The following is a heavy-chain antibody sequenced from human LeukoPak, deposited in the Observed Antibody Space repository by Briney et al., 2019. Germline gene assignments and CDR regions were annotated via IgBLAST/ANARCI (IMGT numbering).Heavy chain of an antibody. CDR3: ARDQYYFDY. V-gene: IGHV4-59*01. CDR1: GGSISSYY. CDR2: IYYSGST. Sequence: SETLSLTCTVSGGSISSYYWSWIRQPPGKGLEWIGYIYYSGSTNYNPSLKSRVTISVDTSKNQFSLKLSSVTAADTAVYYCARDQYYFDYWGQGTLVTVSS. J-gene: IGHJ4*02.